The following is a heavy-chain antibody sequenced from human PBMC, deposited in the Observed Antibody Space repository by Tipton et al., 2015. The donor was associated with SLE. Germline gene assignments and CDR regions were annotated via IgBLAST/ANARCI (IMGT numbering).Heavy chain of an antibody. CDR3: ARSWNDAPPDLGY. Sequence: QLVQSGAEVKKPGASVKVSCKASGYTFTSYEINWVRQATGQGLEWMGWMNPNSGNTYYAQKFQGRVTMTRNTSISTAYMELSSLRSEDTAVYYCARSWNDAPPDLGYWGQGTLVTVSS. CDR2: MNPNSGNT. CDR1: GYTFTSYE. J-gene: IGHJ4*02. D-gene: IGHD1-1*01. V-gene: IGHV1-8*01.